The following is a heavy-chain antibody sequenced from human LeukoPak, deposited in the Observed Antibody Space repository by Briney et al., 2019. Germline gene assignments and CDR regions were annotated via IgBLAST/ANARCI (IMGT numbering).Heavy chain of an antibody. CDR3: GGSGSYYTPSYY. D-gene: IGHD3-10*01. CDR2: ISNDGVT. V-gene: IGHV3-53*01. J-gene: IGHJ4*02. Sequence: PGGSLRLSCAPSDFPVSDNYMSWVRQAPGRGLEWVSVISNDGVTDYADSVKGRFTISRDDSNDTVFLQMSSLRPEDTAVYYCGGSGSYYTPSYYWGQGTLVTVSS. CDR1: DFPVSDNY.